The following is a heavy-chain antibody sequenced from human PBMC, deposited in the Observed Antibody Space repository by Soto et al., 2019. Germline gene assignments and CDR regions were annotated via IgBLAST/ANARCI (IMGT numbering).Heavy chain of an antibody. V-gene: IGHV6-1*01. J-gene: IGHJ6*04. CDR3: ARCVSGAPYYYYFIDV. D-gene: IGHD2-15*01. CDR2: TYYRSKWYN. Sequence: PSQTLSLTCAICGDSVSSNRGSWNWIRQSPSRGLEWLGRTYYRSKWYNDYAVSVKSRITINPDTSKNQFSLQLSSVTPEDTAVYYCARCVSGAPYYYYFIDVSGEGTTGTVSS. CDR1: GDSVSSNRGS.